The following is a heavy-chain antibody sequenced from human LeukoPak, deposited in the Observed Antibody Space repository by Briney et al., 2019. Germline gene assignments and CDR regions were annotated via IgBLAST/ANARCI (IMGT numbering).Heavy chain of an antibody. Sequence: SETLSLTCTVSGASISSGHYWGWIRQPPGKGLEWVGSVYYTGVTDYTPSLKSRVTISVERSKNQFSLKLRSVTAADTAVYYCARGPDSGWYPSSWGQGTLVTVSS. CDR3: ARGPDSGWYPSS. J-gene: IGHJ5*02. CDR2: VYYTGVT. D-gene: IGHD6-19*01. CDR1: GASISSGHY. V-gene: IGHV4-39*01.